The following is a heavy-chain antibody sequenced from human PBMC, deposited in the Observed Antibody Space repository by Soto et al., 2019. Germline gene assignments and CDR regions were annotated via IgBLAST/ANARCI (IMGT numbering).Heavy chain of an antibody. CDR1: VRSMVSYY. J-gene: IGHJ4*02. Sequence: PAETLSLTCNVSVRSMVSYYWSWMRQPAGKGLEWIGRIYTGGNTNYNPSLKSRVTMSVDTSKSQFSLSLTSVTAADTAVYYCAREGDDRHFFFDSWGQGTLVTVSS. CDR3: AREGDDRHFFFDS. CDR2: IYTGGNT. D-gene: IGHD3-3*02. V-gene: IGHV4-4*07.